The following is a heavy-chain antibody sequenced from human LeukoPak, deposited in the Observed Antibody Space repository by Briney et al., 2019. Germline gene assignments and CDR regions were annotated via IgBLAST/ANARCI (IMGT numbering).Heavy chain of an antibody. CDR2: IYPGDSDT. Sequence: GESLKISCKGSGYSFTSYWIGWVRQMPGKGLEWMGIIYPGDSDTRYSPSFQGQVTISADKSISTAYLQWSSLKASDTAMYYCARERDCSGGSCYSVPDAFDIWGQGTMVTVSS. CDR1: GYSFTSYW. J-gene: IGHJ3*02. CDR3: ARERDCSGGSCYSVPDAFDI. D-gene: IGHD2-15*01. V-gene: IGHV5-51*01.